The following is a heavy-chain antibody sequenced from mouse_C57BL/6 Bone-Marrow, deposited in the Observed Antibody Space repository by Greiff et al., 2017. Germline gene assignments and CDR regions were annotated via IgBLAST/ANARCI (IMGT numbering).Heavy chain of an antibody. D-gene: IGHD2-3*01. Sequence: VKLMESGPGLVQPSQSLSITCTVSGFSLTSYGVHWVRQSPGKGLEWLGVIWSGGSTDYNAAFIPRLSISKDNSKSHVFFKMNSLQSDDTAIYYCARRWLGGFAYWGQGTLVTVSA. CDR3: ARRWLGGFAY. CDR2: IWSGGST. J-gene: IGHJ3*01. V-gene: IGHV2-2*01. CDR1: GFSLTSYG.